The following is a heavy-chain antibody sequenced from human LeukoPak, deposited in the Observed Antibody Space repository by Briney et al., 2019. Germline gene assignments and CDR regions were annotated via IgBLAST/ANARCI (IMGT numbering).Heavy chain of an antibody. CDR1: GGSVSSGSYY. V-gene: IGHV4-61*01. CDR3: ARTDWNGLY. D-gene: IGHD1-1*01. Sequence: PSQTLSLTCTVSGGSVSSGSYYWSWIRQPPGKGLKWIGYIYYSGSTNYNPSLKSRVTISVDTSKNQFSLKLSSVTAADTAVYYCARTDWNGLYWGQGTLVTVSS. J-gene: IGHJ4*02. CDR2: IYYSGST.